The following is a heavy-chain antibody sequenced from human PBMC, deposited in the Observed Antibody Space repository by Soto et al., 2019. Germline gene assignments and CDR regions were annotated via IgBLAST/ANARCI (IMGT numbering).Heavy chain of an antibody. D-gene: IGHD3-22*01. J-gene: IGHJ1*01. CDR3: AIYDSSGSRGLQH. Sequence: TSETLSLTCTVSGGSISSGGYYWSWIRQHPGKGLEWIGYIYYSGSTYYNPSLKSRVTISVDTSKNQFSLKLSSVTAADTAVYYCAIYDSSGSRGLQHWGQGTLVTVSS. V-gene: IGHV4-31*03. CDR2: IYYSGST. CDR1: GGSISSGGYY.